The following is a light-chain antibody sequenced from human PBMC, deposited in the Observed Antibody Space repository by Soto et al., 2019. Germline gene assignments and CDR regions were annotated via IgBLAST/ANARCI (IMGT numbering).Light chain of an antibody. Sequence: QSALTQPPSASGTPGQRVTISCSGSSSNIGSNTVNWYQQLPGTAPKLLIYSNNQRPSGVPDRFSGSKSGTSASLAISGLQSEDEANYYCAAWDDSLNGYAFGPGTKVTVL. CDR2: SNN. CDR1: SSNIGSNT. V-gene: IGLV1-44*01. J-gene: IGLJ1*01. CDR3: AAWDDSLNGYA.